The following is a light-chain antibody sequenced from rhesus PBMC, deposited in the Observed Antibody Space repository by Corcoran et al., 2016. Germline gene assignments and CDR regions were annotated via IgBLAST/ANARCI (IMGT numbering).Light chain of an antibody. CDR1: QGIGNW. CDR2: RAS. J-gene: IGKJ4*01. CDR3: QQHDNSPLT. Sequence: DIQMTQSPSSLSASVGDRVTITCRASQGIGNWLAWYQQKPGKAPNLLIYRASNLETGFPSRFSGSGSGTDVTLSISSLQPEDIATYYCQQHDNSPLTFGGGTKVELK. V-gene: IGKV1-69*01.